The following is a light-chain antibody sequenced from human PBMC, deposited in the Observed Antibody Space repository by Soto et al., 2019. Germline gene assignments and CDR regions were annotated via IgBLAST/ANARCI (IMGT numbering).Light chain of an antibody. CDR2: EVS. J-gene: IGLJ1*01. Sequence: QSVLTQPASVSGSPGQSITISCTGTSSDVGSYNYVSWYQLHPGKAPKLIIYEVSNRPSGVSNRFSGSKSGDTASLTISGLQAEDEADYYCSSYTTRTTLYVFGTGTKVTVL. CDR1: SSDVGSYNY. V-gene: IGLV2-14*01. CDR3: SSYTTRTTLYV.